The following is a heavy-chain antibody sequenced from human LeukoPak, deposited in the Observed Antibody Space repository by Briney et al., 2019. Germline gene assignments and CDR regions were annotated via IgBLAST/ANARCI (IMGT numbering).Heavy chain of an antibody. Sequence: SETLSLTCTVSGGSISSYYWSWVRQPAGKGLEWIGYIYYSGSTNYNPSLKSRVTISVDTSKKQFSLKVSSVTAADTAVYYCAGWQLGLGYWGQGTLVTVSS. CDR3: AGWQLGLGY. J-gene: IGHJ4*02. CDR1: GGSISSYY. D-gene: IGHD6-6*01. V-gene: IGHV4-59*01. CDR2: IYYSGST.